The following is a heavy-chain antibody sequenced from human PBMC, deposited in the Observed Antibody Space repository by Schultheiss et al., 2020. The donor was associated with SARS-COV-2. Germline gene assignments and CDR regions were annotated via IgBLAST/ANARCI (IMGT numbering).Heavy chain of an antibody. CDR1: GGSLSRSSYY. J-gene: IGHJ4*02. CDR3: ARGRHSSSLYYYDSSGRQYKVIYYFDY. V-gene: IGHV4-39*01. D-gene: IGHD3-22*01. CDR2: VSHSGGT. Sequence: SETLSLTCSVSGGSLSRSSYYWGWIRQSPGKGLEWIGQVSHSGGTHYSPSLKRRVTISVDTSKNQLSLKLSSMTAADTAVYYCARGRHSSSLYYYDSSGRQYKVIYYFDYWGQGTLVTVSS.